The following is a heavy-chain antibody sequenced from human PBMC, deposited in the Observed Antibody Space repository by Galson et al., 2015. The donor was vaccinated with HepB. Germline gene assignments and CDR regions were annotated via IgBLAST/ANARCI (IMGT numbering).Heavy chain of an antibody. D-gene: IGHD3-10*01. CDR1: GFTFSNYA. CDR2: ILYDGNNE. Sequence: SLRLSCAVSGFTFSNYAMHWVRQAPGKGLEWVAVILYDGNNEYYGDSVKGRFTISRDNSKNTLYLQMNSLRPEDTAVYYCARGAPRVRLWFGRARGFDVWGQGTMLTVSS. V-gene: IGHV3-30*04. J-gene: IGHJ3*01. CDR3: ARGAPRVRLWFGRARGFDV.